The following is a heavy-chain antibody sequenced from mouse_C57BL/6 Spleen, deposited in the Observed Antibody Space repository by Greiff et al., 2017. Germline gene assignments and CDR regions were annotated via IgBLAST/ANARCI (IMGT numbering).Heavy chain of an antibody. CDR3: DRGYYGSSQSGAMDY. CDR2: IDPANGNT. D-gene: IGHD1-1*01. V-gene: IGHV14-3*01. Sequence: EVQLQQSVAELVRPGASVKLSCTASGFNIKNTYMHWVKQRPEQGLEWIGRIDPANGNTKYAPKFQGKATITADTSSNTAYLQLSRLTSEDTAIYYCDRGYYGSSQSGAMDYWGQGTSVTVSS. J-gene: IGHJ4*01. CDR1: GFNIKNTY.